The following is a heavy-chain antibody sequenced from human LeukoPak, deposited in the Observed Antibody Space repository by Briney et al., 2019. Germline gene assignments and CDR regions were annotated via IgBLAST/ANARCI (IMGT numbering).Heavy chain of an antibody. CDR2: ISYDGSIK. Sequence: GGSLRLSCAASGFTFSSYGMHWVRQAPGKGLEWVAVISYDGSIKYYADSVKGRFTISRDNSKNTLYLQMNSLRAEDTAVYYCAKDLQAYCGGDCYESPFDYWGQGTLVTVSS. V-gene: IGHV3-30*18. D-gene: IGHD2-21*02. J-gene: IGHJ4*02. CDR1: GFTFSSYG. CDR3: AKDLQAYCGGDCYESPFDY.